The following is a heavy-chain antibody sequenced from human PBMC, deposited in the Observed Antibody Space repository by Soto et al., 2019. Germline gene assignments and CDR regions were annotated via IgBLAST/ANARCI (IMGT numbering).Heavy chain of an antibody. Sequence: NPSETLSLTCTVSGGSISSYYWSWIRQPPGKGLEWIGYIYYSGSTNYNPSLKSRVTISVDTSKNQFSLKLSSVTAADTAVYYCARGGVGYCSSTSCYSHYYYYYMDVWGKGTTVTVSS. V-gene: IGHV4-59*01. J-gene: IGHJ6*03. CDR3: ARGGVGYCSSTSCYSHYYYYYMDV. CDR2: IYYSGST. D-gene: IGHD2-2*01. CDR1: GGSISSYY.